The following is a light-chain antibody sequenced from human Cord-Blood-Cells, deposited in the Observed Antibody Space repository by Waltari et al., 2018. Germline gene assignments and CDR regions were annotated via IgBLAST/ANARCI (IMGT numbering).Light chain of an antibody. V-gene: IGKV1-39*01. CDR2: AES. Sequence: DIQITQSRSSLSASVGDRVSITCRASQSITSYLHWYQQQPRKAPKTLIYAESSLPRGVPSRFSGSGSVSDFTLTISSMQPEDLATYYCEQSYSTPLPCGGGTKVEIK. CDR3: EQSYSTPLP. J-gene: IGKJ4*01. CDR1: QSITSY.